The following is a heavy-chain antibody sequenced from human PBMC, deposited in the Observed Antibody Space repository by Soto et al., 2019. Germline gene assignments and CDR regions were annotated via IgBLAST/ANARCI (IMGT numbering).Heavy chain of an antibody. CDR1: GFTFSSYA. CDR3: ANYQPITQPRPYFDY. D-gene: IGHD3-10*01. Sequence: EVQLLESGGDLIQPGVSLRLACAASGFTFSSYAMSWVRQSPGKGLGRVSAISSSGVSTFYADSVKGRLTISRDNSRNTLYLQMNSLRAEDTAIYYCANYQPITQPRPYFDYGCQVTLVTVSS. J-gene: IGHJ4*02. V-gene: IGHV3-23*01. CDR2: ISSSGVST.